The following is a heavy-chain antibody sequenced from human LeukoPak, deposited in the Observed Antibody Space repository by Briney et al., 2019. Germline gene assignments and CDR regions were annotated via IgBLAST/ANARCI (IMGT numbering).Heavy chain of an antibody. D-gene: IGHD4-11*01. J-gene: IGHJ6*03. Sequence: ASVRVSCKASGYNFMTYGISWVRQAPGQGLEWMGWISAYNGAKNFAQKFQGRVTMTTDTSTTTAYMELRSLRSDDTAVYYCARDLGTVTTGYYSYYMEIWGKGTTVTVSS. CDR2: ISAYNGAK. V-gene: IGHV1-18*01. CDR1: GYNFMTYG. CDR3: ARDLGTVTTGYYSYYMEI.